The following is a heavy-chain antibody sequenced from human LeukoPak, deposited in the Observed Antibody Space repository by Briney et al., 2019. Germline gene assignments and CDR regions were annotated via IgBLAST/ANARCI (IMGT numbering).Heavy chain of an antibody. D-gene: IGHD4-11*01. J-gene: IGHJ4*02. CDR2: INPNSGNT. V-gene: IGHV1-8*02. CDR3: ARGYSTIHG. CDR1: GYTFTGYY. Sequence: ASVKVSCKASGYTFTGYYMHWVRQAPGQGLEWMGWINPNSGNTGYAQKFQGRVTMTRNTSISTAYMELSSLRSEDTAVYYCARGYSTIHGWGQGTLVTVSS.